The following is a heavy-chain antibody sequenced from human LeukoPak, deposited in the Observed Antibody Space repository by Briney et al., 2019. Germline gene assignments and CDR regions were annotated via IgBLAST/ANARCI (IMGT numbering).Heavy chain of an antibody. CDR1: GGSISSGGYY. D-gene: IGHD5-18*01. CDR3: ARGIPLSRFDN. Sequence: SQTLSLTCTVSGGSISSGGYYWSWIRQHPGKGLEWIGYIYSSGSTYYNPSLKSRVTISLDTSKSQFSLKLSSVTAADTAVYYCARGIPLSRFDNWGQGTLVTVSS. V-gene: IGHV4-31*03. J-gene: IGHJ4*02. CDR2: IYSSGST.